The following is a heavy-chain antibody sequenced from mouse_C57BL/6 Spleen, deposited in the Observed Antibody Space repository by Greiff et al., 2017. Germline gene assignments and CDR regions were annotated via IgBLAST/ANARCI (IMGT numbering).Heavy chain of an antibody. CDR1: GYTFTDYN. V-gene: IGHV1-18*01. J-gene: IGHJ4*01. CDR2: INPNNGGT. CDR3: ARLGGLLSPWYAMDY. D-gene: IGHD2-10*01. Sequence: VQLKESGPELVKPGASVKIPCKASGYTFTDYNMDWVKQSHGKSLEWIGDINPNNGGTIYNQKYKGKATLTVDKSSSTAYMELRSLTSEDTAVYYCARLGGLLSPWYAMDYWGQGTSVTVSS.